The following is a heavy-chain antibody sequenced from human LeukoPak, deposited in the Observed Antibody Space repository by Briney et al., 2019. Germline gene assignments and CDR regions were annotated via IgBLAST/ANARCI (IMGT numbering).Heavy chain of an antibody. D-gene: IGHD1-26*01. CDR2: IYHSGST. V-gene: IGHV4-4*02. Sequence: SETLXXTCAVSGGSISSSNWWSWVRQPPGKGLEWIGEIYHSGSTNYNPSLKSRVTISVDKSKNQFSLKLSSVTAADTAVYYCXRLPGSGSYSVIDYWGQGTLVTVSS. CDR1: GGSISSSNW. CDR3: XRLPGSGSYSVIDY. J-gene: IGHJ4*02.